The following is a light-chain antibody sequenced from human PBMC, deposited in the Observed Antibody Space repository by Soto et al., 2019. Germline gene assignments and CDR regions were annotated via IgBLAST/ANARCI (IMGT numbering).Light chain of an antibody. CDR1: SSDVGGYNY. CDR3: CSYTTSNTRHIA. CDR2: DVT. J-gene: IGLJ1*01. V-gene: IGLV2-14*01. Sequence: QSVLTQPASVSGSPGQSITISCTGTSSDVGGYNYVSWYQQQPGKAPKFMIYDVTNRPSGVSNRFSGSKSGNTASLTISGLQAEDEADYYCCSYTTSNTRHIAFGTGTKSPS.